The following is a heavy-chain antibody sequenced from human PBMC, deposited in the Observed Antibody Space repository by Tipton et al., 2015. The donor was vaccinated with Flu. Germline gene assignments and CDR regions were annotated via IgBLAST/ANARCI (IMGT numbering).Heavy chain of an antibody. CDR1: GFTVSNNY. J-gene: IGHJ4*02. Sequence: SLRLSCAASGFTVSNNYMSWVRQAPGKGLEWVSVLYSGGSTYYADSVKGRFTVSRDSSKNTLYLHMNSLRADDTAVSYCCGKAFGFDWAYFDYWGQGTLVTVSS. D-gene: IGHD5-12*01. CDR3: CGKAFGFDWAYFDY. V-gene: IGHV3-53*01. CDR2: LYSGGST.